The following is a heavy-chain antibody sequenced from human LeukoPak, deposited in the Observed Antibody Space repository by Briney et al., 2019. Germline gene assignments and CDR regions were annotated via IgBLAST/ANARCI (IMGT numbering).Heavy chain of an antibody. CDR2: IKSKTDGGTT. V-gene: IGHV3-15*01. Sequence: GGSLRLSCAASGFTFSSYGMHWVRQAPGKGLEWVGRIKSKTDGGTTDYVAPVKGRFTISRDDSKNTLYLQMNSLKTEDTAVYYCTTGGPISGFDYWGQGTLVTVSS. D-gene: IGHD3-3*01. J-gene: IGHJ4*02. CDR1: GFTFSSYG. CDR3: TTGGPISGFDY.